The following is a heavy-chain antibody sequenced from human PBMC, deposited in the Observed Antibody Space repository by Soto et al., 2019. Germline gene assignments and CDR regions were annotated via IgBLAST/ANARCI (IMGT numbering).Heavy chain of an antibody. V-gene: IGHV1-3*01. Sequence: ASVTVSCKASGYTFTSYAMHWVRQAPGQRLEWMGWINAGNGNTKYSQKFQGRVTITRDTSASTAYMELSSLRSEDTAVYYCARDYCSGGSCYSPYYYFDYWGQGTLVTVSS. CDR3: ARDYCSGGSCYSPYYYFDY. CDR1: GYTFTSYA. CDR2: INAGNGNT. J-gene: IGHJ4*02. D-gene: IGHD2-15*01.